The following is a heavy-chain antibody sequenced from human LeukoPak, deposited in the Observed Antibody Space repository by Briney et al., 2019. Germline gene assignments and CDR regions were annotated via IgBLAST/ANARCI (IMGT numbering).Heavy chain of an antibody. CDR3: AREWWYLDS. J-gene: IGHJ4*02. Sequence: GGSLRLSCVASGFTFRDYVMSWVRQAPGKGLEWVSLISGSGGSTNYADSVKGRFTISRDNAKNSLYLQMNSLRAEDTAVYYCAREWWYLDSWGQGTLVTVSS. D-gene: IGHD2-15*01. CDR1: GFTFRDYV. CDR2: ISGSGGST. V-gene: IGHV3-23*01.